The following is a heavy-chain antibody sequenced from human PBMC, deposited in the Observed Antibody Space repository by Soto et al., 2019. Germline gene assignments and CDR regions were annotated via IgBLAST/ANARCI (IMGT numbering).Heavy chain of an antibody. CDR3: AKGTFEIFGVVIPRFDY. Sequence: EVQLLESGGGLVQPGGSLRLSCAASGFTFSSYAMSWVRQAPGKGLEWLSAISGSGGSTYYTDSVKGRFTISRDNFQHTLYLQMNSLRAEDTAVYYCAKGTFEIFGVVIPRFDYWGQGTLVTVSS. D-gene: IGHD3-3*01. CDR1: GFTFSSYA. CDR2: ISGSGGST. V-gene: IGHV3-23*01. J-gene: IGHJ4*02.